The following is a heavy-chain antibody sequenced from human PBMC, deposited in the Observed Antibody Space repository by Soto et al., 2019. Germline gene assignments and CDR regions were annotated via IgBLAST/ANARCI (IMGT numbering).Heavy chain of an antibody. J-gene: IGHJ3*02. D-gene: IGHD6-19*01. CDR3: AISRRLVPPQDAFDI. V-gene: IGHV3-23*01. Sequence: GGSLRLSCAASGFSFSTYAMSWVRQAPGKGLEWVSAISGSGGSTYYADSVKGRFTISRDNSKNTLYLQMNSLRAEDTAVYYCAISRRLVPPQDAFDIWGQGTMVTVSS. CDR2: ISGSGGST. CDR1: GFSFSTYA.